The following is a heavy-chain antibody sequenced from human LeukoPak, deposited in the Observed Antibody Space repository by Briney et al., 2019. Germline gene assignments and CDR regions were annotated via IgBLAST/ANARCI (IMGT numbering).Heavy chain of an antibody. CDR2: INHSGST. D-gene: IGHD6-13*01. Sequence: KPSETLSLTCAVYGGSFSGYYWSWIRQPPGKGLEWIGEINHSGSTNYNPSLKSRVTISVDTSKNQFSLKLSSVTAADTAVYYCARGRHSSSWYKPWGQGTLVSVSS. CDR3: ARGRHSSSWYKP. J-gene: IGHJ5*02. V-gene: IGHV4-34*01. CDR1: GGSFSGYY.